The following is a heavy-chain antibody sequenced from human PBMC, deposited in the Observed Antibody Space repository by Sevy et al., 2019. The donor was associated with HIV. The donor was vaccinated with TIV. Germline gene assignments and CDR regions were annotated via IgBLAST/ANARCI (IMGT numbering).Heavy chain of an antibody. Sequence: GESLKISCQGSGYRFSNNWVAWVRQRPGKGLEWMGMIYPGNSDTRYSPSFQGQVIISADKSISTAYVQWRSLKASDTAIYYCASGAHLPLDGFDLWGQGTGVTVSS. CDR1: GYRFSNNW. J-gene: IGHJ3*01. D-gene: IGHD1-26*01. V-gene: IGHV5-51*01. CDR2: IYPGNSDT. CDR3: ASGAHLPLDGFDL.